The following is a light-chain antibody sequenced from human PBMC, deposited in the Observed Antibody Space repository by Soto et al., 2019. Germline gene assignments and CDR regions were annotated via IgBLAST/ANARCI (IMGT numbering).Light chain of an antibody. Sequence: QSVLTQPPSVSGAPGQRVTISCTGSSSNIGAGYDVHWYQQLPGTAPKLLIYGNSNRPSGVPDRFSGSNSGTSASLAITGRQAEDEADYYCQSYDSSLSGSYVFGTGTQLAVL. V-gene: IGLV1-40*01. CDR3: QSYDSSLSGSYV. J-gene: IGLJ1*01. CDR1: SSNIGAGYD. CDR2: GNS.